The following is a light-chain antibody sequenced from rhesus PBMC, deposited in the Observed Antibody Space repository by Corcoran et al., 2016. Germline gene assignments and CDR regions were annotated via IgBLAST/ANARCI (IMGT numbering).Light chain of an antibody. V-gene: IGKV1-22*01. CDR1: QSISSW. Sequence: DIQMTQSPSSLSASVGDTVTITCRASQSISSWLAWYQQKPGKDPNLLIYKASSLQSGVPSRFSGSGSVTEFTLTINRLQSEDFATYYCQQYSGSPLTFGGGTKVELK. CDR3: QQYSGSPLT. J-gene: IGKJ4*01. CDR2: KAS.